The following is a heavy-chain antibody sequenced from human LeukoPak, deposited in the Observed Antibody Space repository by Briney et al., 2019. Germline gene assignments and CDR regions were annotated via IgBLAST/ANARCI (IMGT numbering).Heavy chain of an antibody. Sequence: PGGSLRLSCAASGFTFSNAWMSWVRQAPGKGLEWVSRINSDGSSTSYADSVKGRFTISRDNAKNTLYLQMNSLRAEDMALYYCAKDQGDDYGDSLPGGYAFDIWGQGTMVTVSS. CDR2: INSDGSST. V-gene: IGHV3-74*01. J-gene: IGHJ3*02. CDR1: GFTFSNAW. CDR3: AKDQGDDYGDSLPGGYAFDI. D-gene: IGHD4-17*01.